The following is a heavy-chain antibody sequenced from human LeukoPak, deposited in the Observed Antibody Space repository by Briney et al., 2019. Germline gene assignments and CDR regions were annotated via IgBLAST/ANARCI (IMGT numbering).Heavy chain of an antibody. J-gene: IGHJ4*02. Sequence: GESLKISCRSSGYSFTSYWIGWVRQMPGKGLECMGIIYPGDSATRYSPSFQGHVTISVDKSITTAYLQWSSLKASDTAMYYCARLGASSSWPFDYWGQGILVTVSS. CDR3: ARLGASSSWPFDY. D-gene: IGHD6-13*01. V-gene: IGHV5-51*01. CDR1: GYSFTSYW. CDR2: IYPGDSAT.